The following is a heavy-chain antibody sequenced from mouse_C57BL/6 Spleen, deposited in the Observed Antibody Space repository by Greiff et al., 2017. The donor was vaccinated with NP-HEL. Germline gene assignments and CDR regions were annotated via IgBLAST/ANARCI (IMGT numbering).Heavy chain of an antibody. CDR1: GYSITSGYY. J-gene: IGHJ2*01. V-gene: IGHV3-6*01. CDR3: AATPDY. CDR2: ISYDGSN. D-gene: IGHD1-1*01. Sequence: EVHLVESGPGLVKPSQSLSLTCSVTGYSITSGYYWNWIRQFPGNKLEWMGYISYDGSNNYNPSLKNRISITRDTSKNQFFLKLNSVTTEDTATYYCAATPDYWGQGTTLTVSS.